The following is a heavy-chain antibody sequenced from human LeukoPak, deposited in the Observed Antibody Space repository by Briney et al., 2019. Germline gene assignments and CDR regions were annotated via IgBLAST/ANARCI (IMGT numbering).Heavy chain of an antibody. V-gene: IGHV3-23*01. J-gene: IGHJ4*02. CDR3: ARGPIAASAPDY. CDR1: GFSFTTHA. D-gene: IGHD6-13*01. Sequence: GGSLRLSCVASGFSFTTHAMGWVRQAPGKGLEWVSHISGSGGSTKYSGSVKGRFTISRDNSKNTLYLQMNSLRAEDSAVYYCARGPIAASAPDYWGQGTLVTVSS. CDR2: ISGSGGST.